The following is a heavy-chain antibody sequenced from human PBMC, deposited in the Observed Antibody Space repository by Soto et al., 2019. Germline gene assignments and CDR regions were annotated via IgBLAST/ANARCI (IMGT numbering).Heavy chain of an antibody. CDR3: ATLGFCSGGACSRDFYYMDV. CDR2: IYNSGSA. V-gene: IGHV4-39*01. CDR1: GGSISSHTYY. J-gene: IGHJ6*03. Sequence: SETLSLTCTVSGGSISSHTYYWGWIRQPPGKGLEWIGSIYNSGSAYYNPSLESRATISLDTSKNQFSLELSSVTAADTAVYYCATLGFCSGGACSRDFYYMDVWSKGTTVTVSS. D-gene: IGHD2-15*01.